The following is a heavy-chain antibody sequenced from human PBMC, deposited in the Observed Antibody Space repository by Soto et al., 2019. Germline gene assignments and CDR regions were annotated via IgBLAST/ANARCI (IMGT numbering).Heavy chain of an antibody. D-gene: IGHD3-3*01. CDR1: GFTFSSYA. V-gene: IGHV3-23*01. Sequence: GGSLRLSCAASGFTFSSYAMSWVRQAPGKGLEWVSAISGSGGSTYYADSVKGRFTISRDNSKNTLYLQMNSLRAEDTAVYYCAKDGTFWSGYYSQKWGQGTLVTVSS. CDR3: AKDGTFWSGYYSQK. CDR2: ISGSGGST. J-gene: IGHJ4*02.